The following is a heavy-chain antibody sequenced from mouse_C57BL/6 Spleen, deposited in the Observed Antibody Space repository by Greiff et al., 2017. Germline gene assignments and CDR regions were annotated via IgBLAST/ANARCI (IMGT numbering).Heavy chain of an antibody. CDR3: ASGYGSSLFAY. Sequence: EVQLVESGPGLVKPSQSLSLTCSVTGYSITSGYYWNWIRQFPGNKLEWMGYISYDGSNNYNPSLKNRISITRDTSKNQFFLKLNSVTTEDTATYYCASGYGSSLFAYWGQGTLVTVSA. CDR2: ISYDGSN. J-gene: IGHJ3*01. V-gene: IGHV3-6*01. CDR1: GYSITSGYY. D-gene: IGHD1-1*01.